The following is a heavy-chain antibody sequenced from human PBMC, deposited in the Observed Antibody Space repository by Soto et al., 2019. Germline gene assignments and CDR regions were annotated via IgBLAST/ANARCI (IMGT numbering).Heavy chain of an antibody. D-gene: IGHD1-26*01. V-gene: IGHV1-18*01. Sequence: EASVKVSCKASGYTFTSYGISWVRQAPGQGLEWMGWISAYNGNTNYAQKLQGRVTMTTDTSTSTAYVELRSLRSDDTAVYYCARDAAVGLFDYWGQGTLVTVSS. CDR3: ARDAAVGLFDY. J-gene: IGHJ4*02. CDR2: ISAYNGNT. CDR1: GYTFTSYG.